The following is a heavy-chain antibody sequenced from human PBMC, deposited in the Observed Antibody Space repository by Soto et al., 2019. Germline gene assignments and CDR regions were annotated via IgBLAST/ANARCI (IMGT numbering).Heavy chain of an antibody. CDR3: ARGRGYSSSWYYFDY. CDR2: INHSGST. CDR1: GGSFSGYY. D-gene: IGHD6-13*01. J-gene: IGHJ4*02. V-gene: IGHV4-34*01. Sequence: SETLSLTCAVYGGSFSGYYWSWIRQPPGKGLEWIGEINHSGSTNYNPSLKSRVTISVDTSKNQFSLKLSSVTAADTAVYYCARGRGYSSSWYYFDYWGQGTLVTVSS.